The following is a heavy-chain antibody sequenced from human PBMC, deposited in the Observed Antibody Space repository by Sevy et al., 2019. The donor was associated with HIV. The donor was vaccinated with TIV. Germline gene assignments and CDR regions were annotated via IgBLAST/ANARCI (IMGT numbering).Heavy chain of an antibody. Sequence: GGSLRLSCAAFGFTFSTYGMHWVRQAPGKGLEWVAVMWFDGSNTYYADSVKGRFTISRDIAKNTLHLQMNSLRAEDTAVYYCARDLEFYDYGDYGPAFMPDYWGQGTLVTVSS. CDR1: GFTFSTYG. V-gene: IGHV3-33*01. CDR3: ARDLEFYDYGDYGPAFMPDY. J-gene: IGHJ4*02. CDR2: MWFDGSNT. D-gene: IGHD4-17*01.